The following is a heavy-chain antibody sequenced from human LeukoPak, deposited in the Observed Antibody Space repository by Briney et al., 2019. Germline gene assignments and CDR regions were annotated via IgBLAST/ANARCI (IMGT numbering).Heavy chain of an antibody. CDR3: ARDVSSTPNWEFDY. D-gene: IGHD1-26*01. Sequence: ASVKVSCKTSGYTFADYFIHWVRQAPGQGLEWMGRINANSGGTEYQQKFQGRVTMPRDTSISTAYVEENWLISDDTAIYYCARDVSSTPNWEFDYWGQGTLVTVSS. V-gene: IGHV1-2*06. CDR1: GYTFADYF. CDR2: INANSGGT. J-gene: IGHJ4*02.